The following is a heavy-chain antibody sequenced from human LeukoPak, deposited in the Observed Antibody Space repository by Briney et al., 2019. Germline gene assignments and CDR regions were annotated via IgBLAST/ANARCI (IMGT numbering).Heavy chain of an antibody. D-gene: IGHD3-22*01. J-gene: IGHJ4*02. CDR2: IYYSGST. CDR3: AGFDYYDSSGRDY. V-gene: IGHV4-59*01. Sequence: PSETLSLTCTVSGGSISSYYWSWIRQPPGKGLEWIGYIYYSGSTNYNPSLKSRVTISVDTSKSQFSLKLSSVTAADTAVYYCAGFDYYDSSGRDYWGQGTLVTVSS. CDR1: GGSISSYY.